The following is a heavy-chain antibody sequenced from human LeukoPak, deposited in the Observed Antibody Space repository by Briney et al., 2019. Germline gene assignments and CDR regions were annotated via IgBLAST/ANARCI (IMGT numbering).Heavy chain of an antibody. CDR1: GGTFSSYA. V-gene: IGHV1-69*04. Sequence: SVKVSCKASGGTFSSYAISWVRQAPGQGLEWMGRIIPILGIANYAQKFQGRVTITADKSTSTAYMELSSLRSEDTAVYYCARGGITMVQGVYNWFDPWGQGTLVTVSS. D-gene: IGHD3-10*01. CDR2: IIPILGIA. CDR3: ARGGITMVQGVYNWFDP. J-gene: IGHJ5*02.